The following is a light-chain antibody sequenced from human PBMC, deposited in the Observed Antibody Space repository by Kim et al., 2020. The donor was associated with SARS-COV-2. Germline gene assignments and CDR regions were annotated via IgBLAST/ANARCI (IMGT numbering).Light chain of an antibody. CDR3: QQDYTTPWA. Sequence: ATINCKSSQSVLHSSNNKNYLSWYQQKPGQPPKMLMYWASTRDSGVPDRFSGSGSGTDFTLTISSLQTEDVAVYYCQQDYTTPWAFGQGTKVDIK. V-gene: IGKV4-1*01. CDR2: WAS. CDR1: QSVLHSSNNKNY. J-gene: IGKJ1*01.